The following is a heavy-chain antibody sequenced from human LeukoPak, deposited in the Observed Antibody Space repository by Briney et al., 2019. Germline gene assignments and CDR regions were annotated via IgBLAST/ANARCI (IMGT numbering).Heavy chain of an antibody. CDR3: TRLSPAVIIDDC. V-gene: IGHV4-39*07. D-gene: IGHD2-2*01. J-gene: IGHJ4*02. CDR2: IYYSGST. Sequence: PSETLSLTCTVSGGSISSSSYYWGWIRQPPGKGLEWIGSIYYSGSTYYNPSLKSRVTISVDTSKNQFSLKLSSVTAADTAVYYCTRLSPAVIIDDCWGQGTLVTVSS. CDR1: GGSISSSSYY.